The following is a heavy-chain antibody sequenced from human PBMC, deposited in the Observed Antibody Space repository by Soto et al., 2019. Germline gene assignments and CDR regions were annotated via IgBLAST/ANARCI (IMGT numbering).Heavy chain of an antibody. D-gene: IGHD3-16*01. J-gene: IGHJ6*02. CDR3: ARNMITFGGTPTSPEGDFGLDV. CDR2: IYTGDSDT. Sequence: GESLKISCKGSGYSFTIYWNGWVRQMPGKGLEWMGIIYTGDSDTRYSPSFQGQVTISADKSISTAYLQWSSLKASATAMYYCARNMITFGGTPTSPEGDFGLDVWGHGTTVTVSS. CDR1: GYSFTIYW. V-gene: IGHV5-51*01.